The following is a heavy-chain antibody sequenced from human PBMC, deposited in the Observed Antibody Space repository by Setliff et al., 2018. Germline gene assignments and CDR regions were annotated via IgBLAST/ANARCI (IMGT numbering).Heavy chain of an antibody. V-gene: IGHV1-18*01. J-gene: IGHJ4*02. CDR2: ITNYNGKT. Sequence: ASVKVSCKASGLTFTTFSISWVRQAPGQGLEWMGWITNYNGKTDYAQKFQDRVILTTDTSTNTAYMVLRNLRPDDKAIYYCATRTPVTFSGVVTTVWGQGSLVTVS. CDR3: ATRTPVTFSGVVTTV. CDR1: GLTFTTFS. D-gene: IGHD3-3*01.